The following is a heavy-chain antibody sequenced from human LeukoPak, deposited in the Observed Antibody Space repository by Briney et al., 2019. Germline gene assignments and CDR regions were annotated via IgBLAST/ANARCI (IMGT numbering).Heavy chain of an antibody. D-gene: IGHD1-1*01. CDR2: VYHSGST. Sequence: SETLSLTCTVFGYSVSSGYYWGWIRQPPGKGLEWIGCVYHSGSTNYNPSLKSRVTISVDTSKNQFSLKLSSVTAADTAVYYCARVSWFPGTSYYYMDVWGKGTTVTVSS. J-gene: IGHJ6*03. CDR1: GYSVSSGYY. V-gene: IGHV4-38-2*02. CDR3: ARVSWFPGTSYYYMDV.